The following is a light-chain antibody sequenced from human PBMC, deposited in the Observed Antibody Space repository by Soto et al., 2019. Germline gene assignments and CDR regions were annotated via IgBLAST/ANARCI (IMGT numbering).Light chain of an antibody. CDR3: QQYGSSPTT. Sequence: EVMLTQSPGTLSLSPGERAILSCRASQSVSSNSIVWYQQTPGQAPRLLIYAASSRATGIPDRFSGSGSGTDFTLTITRLEPEDFAVYYCQQYGSSPTTFGQGTKVDI. CDR2: AAS. V-gene: IGKV3-20*01. J-gene: IGKJ1*01. CDR1: QSVSSNS.